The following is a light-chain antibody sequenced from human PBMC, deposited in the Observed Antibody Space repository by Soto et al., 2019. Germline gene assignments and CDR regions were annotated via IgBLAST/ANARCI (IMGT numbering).Light chain of an antibody. CDR2: GAS. V-gene: IGKV3-20*01. CDR1: QSISSNY. Sequence: EIVLSQSPCTLSLSPGERATLSCRASQSISSNYLAWYQQKPGQAPRLLIHGASNRATGIPDRFSGSGSGTDFTLTISRLEPEDFAVYYCQQYGTSPKTFGQGTKVDI. J-gene: IGKJ1*01. CDR3: QQYGTSPKT.